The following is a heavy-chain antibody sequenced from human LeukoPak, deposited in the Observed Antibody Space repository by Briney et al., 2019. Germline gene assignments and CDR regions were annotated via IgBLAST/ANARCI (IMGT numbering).Heavy chain of an antibody. J-gene: IGHJ4*02. D-gene: IGHD4-11*01. CDR3: ARVGTYSERPDY. CDR1: GYTFARYG. Sequence: ASVKASCKASGYTFARYGISWVRQAPGQGLEWMGWISTYNGNTNYAQSLQGRATMTTDASTRTAYMELRSLTCDDTAVYYCARVGTYSERPDYWGQGALVTVSS. CDR2: ISTYNGNT. V-gene: IGHV1-18*01.